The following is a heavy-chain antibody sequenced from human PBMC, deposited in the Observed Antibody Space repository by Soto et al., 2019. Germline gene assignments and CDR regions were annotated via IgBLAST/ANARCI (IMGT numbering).Heavy chain of an antibody. CDR1: GFTFSDYY. Sequence: QVQLVQSGGGLVKPGGSLRLSCAASGFTFSDYYMSWIRQAPGKGLEWVSYISSSSSYTNYADSVKGRFTMSRDNTKNSLYLQRNSLRAEDTAVYYCARDGDRYYGPHYFAYWGQGTLVTVSS. V-gene: IGHV3-11*05. J-gene: IGHJ4*02. CDR2: ISSSSSYT. D-gene: IGHD3-10*01. CDR3: ARDGDRYYGPHYFAY.